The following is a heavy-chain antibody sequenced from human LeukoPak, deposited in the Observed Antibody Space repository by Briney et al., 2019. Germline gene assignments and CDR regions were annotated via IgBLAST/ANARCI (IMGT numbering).Heavy chain of an antibody. CDR1: GFTFSSYW. D-gene: IGHD3-9*01. J-gene: IGHJ4*02. CDR3: ARVNYDILTGYLSYFDY. CDR2: IKKDGSEK. V-gene: IGHV3-7*04. Sequence: GWSLRLSCAASGFTFSSYWMNWVRQAPGKGLEWVANIKKDGSEKYYVDSVKGRFTISRDNAKNSLYLQMNSLRAEDTAVYYCARVNYDILTGYLSYFDYWGQGTLVTVSS.